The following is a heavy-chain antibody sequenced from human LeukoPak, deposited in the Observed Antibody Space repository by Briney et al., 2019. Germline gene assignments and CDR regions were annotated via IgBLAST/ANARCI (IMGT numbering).Heavy chain of an antibody. V-gene: IGHV3-30*14. CDR3: ARHRTASPLSTSPFDD. CDR1: GFTFNSYA. CDR2: IAFDGTNT. D-gene: IGHD2-2*01. Sequence: GGSLRLSCAASGFTFNSYAFHWVRQAPGKGLQWVAVIAFDGTNTHYADSVKGRFTISRDNSKNTLYLQMNSLRAEDTAVYFCARHRTASPLSTSPFDDWGQGTLVTVSS. J-gene: IGHJ4*02.